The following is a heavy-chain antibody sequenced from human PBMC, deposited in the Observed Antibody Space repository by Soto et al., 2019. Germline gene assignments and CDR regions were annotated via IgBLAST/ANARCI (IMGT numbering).Heavy chain of an antibody. CDR1: GLSISTYS. D-gene: IGHD6-13*01. V-gene: IGHV3-48*02. CDR3: ARPYSNRWSIYYGMDV. CDR2: ISSSSNII. Sequence: DVQLVESGGGLVQPGGSLRLSCVDSGLSISTYSMNWVRQPPGKGLEWISYISSSSNIIYYADSVKGRFTISRDNXKXXLDLQMNSLRDEDTAVYYCARPYSNRWSIYYGMDVWGQGTTVTVSS. J-gene: IGHJ6*02.